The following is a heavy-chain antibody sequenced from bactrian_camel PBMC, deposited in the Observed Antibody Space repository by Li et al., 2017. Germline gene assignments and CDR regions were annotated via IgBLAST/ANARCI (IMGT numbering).Heavy chain of an antibody. CDR2: IRTGTGNT. D-gene: IGHD3*01. Sequence: HVQLVESGGGSVQAGGSLRLSCTTTGYDYGRNCMAWFRQAPGKEREGVAGIRTGTGNTYYADSVKGRFTISRDNAKNTVYLQLNNLKTEDMAMYYCAQSSPPGSVLHGAYNYGGQGTQVTVS. J-gene: IGHJ4*01. CDR1: GYDYGRNC. CDR3: AQSSPPGSVLHGAYNY. V-gene: IGHV3S63*01.